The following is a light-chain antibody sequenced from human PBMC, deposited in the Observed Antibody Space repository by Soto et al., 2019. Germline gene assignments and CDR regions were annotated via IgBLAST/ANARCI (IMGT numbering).Light chain of an antibody. CDR1: QSVLYSSNNKNY. Sequence: DIVMTQSPDSLAVSLGERATINCKSSQSVLYSSNNKNYLAWYQQKPGRPPKLLIYWASTRESGVPDRFSGSGSGTDFTLTISSLQAEDVAVYYCQQYYSTFGRTFGQGTNVEIK. CDR2: WAS. J-gene: IGKJ1*01. CDR3: QQYYSTFGRT. V-gene: IGKV4-1*01.